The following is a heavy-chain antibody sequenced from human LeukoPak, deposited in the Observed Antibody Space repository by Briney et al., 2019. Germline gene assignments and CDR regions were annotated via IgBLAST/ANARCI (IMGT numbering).Heavy chain of an antibody. CDR2: IYTSGST. J-gene: IGHJ6*02. D-gene: IGHD6-13*01. CDR1: GGSISSYY. CDR3: ARVSAAGMDFHYGMDV. Sequence: SETLSLTCTVSGGSISSYYWSWIRQPAGKGLEWIGRIYTSGSTNFNPSLKSRVAISVDTSKNQFSLNMRSVTAADTAVYYCARVSAAGMDFHYGMDVWGQGTTVLVSS. V-gene: IGHV4-4*07.